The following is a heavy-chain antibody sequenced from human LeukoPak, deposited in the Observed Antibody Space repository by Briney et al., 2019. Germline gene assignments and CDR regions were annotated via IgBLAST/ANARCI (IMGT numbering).Heavy chain of an antibody. CDR3: ARVVGATRFGWFDP. D-gene: IGHD1-26*01. CDR1: GFTFSSYA. V-gene: IGHV3-23*01. Sequence: GGSLRLSCAASGFTFSSYAMGWVRQGPGKGLEWVSGISGSGGSTYYADSVKGRFTISRDNSKNTLYLQMNSLRAEDTAVYYCARVVGATRFGWFDPWGQGTLVTVSS. J-gene: IGHJ5*02. CDR2: ISGSGGST.